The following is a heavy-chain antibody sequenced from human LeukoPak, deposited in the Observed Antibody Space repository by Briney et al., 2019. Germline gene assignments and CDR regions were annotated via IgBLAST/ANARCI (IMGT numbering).Heavy chain of an antibody. CDR1: GFTFSSYA. V-gene: IGHV3-23*01. CDR3: AKGPGSYDYVWGSYRSPLNFDY. CDR2: ISGSGGST. Sequence: GGSLRLSCAASGFTFSSYAMSWVRQAPGKGLEWVSAISGSGGSTYYADSVKGRFTISRDNSKNTLYLQMNSLRAEDTAVYYCAKGPGSYDYVWGSYRSPLNFDYWGQGTLVTVSS. D-gene: IGHD3-16*02. J-gene: IGHJ4*02.